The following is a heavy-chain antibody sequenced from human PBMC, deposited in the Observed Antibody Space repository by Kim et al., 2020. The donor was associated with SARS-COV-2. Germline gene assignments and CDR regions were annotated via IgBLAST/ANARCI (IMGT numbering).Heavy chain of an antibody. J-gene: IGHJ6*02. CDR3: ARVVVTPYYYYYYGMDV. CDR1: GYSISSGYY. CDR2: ISHSGST. V-gene: IGHV4-38-2*02. D-gene: IGHD2-21*02. Sequence: SETLSLTCTVSGYSISSGYYHGCFRRPPAKGLEWIVSISHSGSTYYYPSLTLRVTISVDTSTNQFSLKLSSVTAADTAGYYCARVVVTPYYYYYYGMDVWGRGTKATVPS.